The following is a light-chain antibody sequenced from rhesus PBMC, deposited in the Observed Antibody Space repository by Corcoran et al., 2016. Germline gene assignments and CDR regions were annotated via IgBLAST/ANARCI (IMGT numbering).Light chain of an antibody. CDR2: YAS. CDR3: KQHNSYPPT. V-gene: IGKV1S14*01. Sequence: DIQMTQSPSSLSASVGDTVTITCRASQGISNYLAWYQQKPGKAPKPLIYYASNLESGVPSRFSGSGSGTDFTLTISSLQPEDFAIYYGKQHNSYPPTFGQGTTVEIK. J-gene: IGKJ1*01. CDR1: QGISNY.